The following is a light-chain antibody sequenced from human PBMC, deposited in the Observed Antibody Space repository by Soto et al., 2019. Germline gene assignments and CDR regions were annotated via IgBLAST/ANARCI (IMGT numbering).Light chain of an antibody. CDR2: KVS. V-gene: IGKV2-30*01. Sequence: DVVMTQSPLSLPVTLGQPASSSCRSSQNLVYSDGNTYLNWFRQRPGQSPRRLIYKVSNRDSGVQGRFSGSGAGTDFTLKISRVEAEDVGVYYCMQATLWPWTFGQGTKVEIK. CDR1: QNLVYSDGNTY. J-gene: IGKJ1*01. CDR3: MQATLWPWT.